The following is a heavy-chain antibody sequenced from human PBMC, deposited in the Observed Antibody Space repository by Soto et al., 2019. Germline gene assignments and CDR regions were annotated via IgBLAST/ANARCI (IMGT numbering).Heavy chain of an antibody. V-gene: IGHV3-21*01. Sequence: GVFLRLSCAASGFSFSDYSMNWVRQAPGKGLEWVSSISRSVDNTYYADSVEGRFTISRDNAKNSMYLQMNSLRAEDTAVYYCARDQVRGLDGFDIWGQGTTVTVS. J-gene: IGHJ3*02. CDR1: GFSFSDYS. D-gene: IGHD3-9*01. CDR3: ARDQVRGLDGFDI. CDR2: ISRSVDNT.